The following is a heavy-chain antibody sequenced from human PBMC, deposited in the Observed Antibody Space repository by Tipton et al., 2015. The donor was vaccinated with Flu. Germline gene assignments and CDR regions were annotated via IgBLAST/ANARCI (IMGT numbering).Heavy chain of an antibody. CDR1: GFTVSSKY. Sequence: SLRLSCAASGFTVSSKYMSWVRQAPGKGLEWVSDIYSGGSSYYADSVKGRFTISRDDADNSLYLQMDSLRDEDTAVYYCARDRGGSYSEIDYWGQGTLVTVSS. J-gene: IGHJ4*02. CDR2: IYSGGSS. V-gene: IGHV3-66*01. CDR3: ARDRGGSYSEIDY. D-gene: IGHD1-26*01.